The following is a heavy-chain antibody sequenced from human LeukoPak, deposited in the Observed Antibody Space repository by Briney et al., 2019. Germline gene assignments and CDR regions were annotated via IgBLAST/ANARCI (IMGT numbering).Heavy chain of an antibody. CDR2: VNRDGSET. J-gene: IGHJ6*02. CDR1: GFTLSSHG. Sequence: GGSLRLSCAASGFTLSSHGMTWVRQVPGKGPEWVANVNRDGSETYYLDSVKGRFTISKDNAKNTLYLQMNNLRAEDTALYHCARNNGMDVWGQGTTVIVSS. V-gene: IGHV3-7*03. CDR3: ARNNGMDV.